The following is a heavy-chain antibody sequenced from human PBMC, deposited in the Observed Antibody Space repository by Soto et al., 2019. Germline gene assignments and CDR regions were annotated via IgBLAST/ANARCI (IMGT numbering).Heavy chain of an antibody. D-gene: IGHD2-2*01. CDR1: GGTFSSYA. CDR3: ARSNYCSSTSCYLDY. Sequence: SVKVSCKASGGTFSSYAISWVRQAPGQGLEWMGGIIPIFGTANYAQKFQGRVTITADESTSTAYMELSSLRSEDTAVYYCARSNYCSSTSCYLDYWGQGTLVTSPQ. V-gene: IGHV1-69*13. J-gene: IGHJ4*02. CDR2: IIPIFGTA.